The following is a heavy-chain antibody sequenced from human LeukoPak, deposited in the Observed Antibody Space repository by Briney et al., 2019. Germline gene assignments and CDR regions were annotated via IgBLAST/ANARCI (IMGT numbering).Heavy chain of an antibody. Sequence: GESLKISCKGSGYSFTSYWISWARQMPGKGLEWMGIIYPGDSDTRYSPSFQGQVTISADKSIKTAYLQWSSLKASDTAIYYCARRFCSSTSCFMWDYWGQGTLVTVSS. CDR3: ARRFCSSTSCFMWDY. J-gene: IGHJ4*02. D-gene: IGHD2-2*01. CDR2: IYPGDSDT. V-gene: IGHV5-51*01. CDR1: GYSFTSYW.